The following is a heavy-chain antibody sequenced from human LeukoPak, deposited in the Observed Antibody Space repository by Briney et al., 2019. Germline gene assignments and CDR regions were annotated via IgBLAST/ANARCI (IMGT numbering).Heavy chain of an antibody. CDR3: RYCSGGSCPLDY. CDR2: IIPILGTA. Sequence: GASVKVSCKASGGTFSSYAISWVRQAPGQGLEWMGGIIPILGTANYAQKFQGRVTITADESTSTAYMELSSLRSEDTAVYYCRYCSGGSCPLDYWGQGTLVTVSS. CDR1: GGTFSSYA. D-gene: IGHD2-15*01. V-gene: IGHV1-69*13. J-gene: IGHJ4*02.